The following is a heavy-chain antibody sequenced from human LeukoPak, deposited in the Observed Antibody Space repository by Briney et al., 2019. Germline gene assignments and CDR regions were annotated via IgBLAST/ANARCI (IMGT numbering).Heavy chain of an antibody. D-gene: IGHD5-18*01. CDR2: IRNDGSNK. V-gene: IGHV3-30*02. Sequence: GGSLRLSCEASGVTFSNYGISSYGMHWVRQAPGKGLEWVAFIRNDGSNKHYADSVKGRFTISRDNSKNTLFLQMNSLRAEDTAVYYCARERYSYGLYGFGTMDVWGKGTTVTVSS. CDR1: GVTFSNYGISSYG. CDR3: ARERYSYGLYGFGTMDV. J-gene: IGHJ6*03.